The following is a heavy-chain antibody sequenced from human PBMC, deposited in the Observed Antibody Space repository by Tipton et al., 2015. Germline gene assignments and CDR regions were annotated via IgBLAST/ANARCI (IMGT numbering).Heavy chain of an antibody. CDR2: IYYSGT. Sequence: TLSLTCTVSGDSISGSSYYWSWIRQHPGKGLEWIGFIYYSGTDYNPSLKSRVTISIDTSKNQFSLKLSSVTAADTAVYYCARAKLLGDFYYFDYWGQGTLVTVSS. CDR1: GDSISGSSYY. V-gene: IGHV4-31*03. J-gene: IGHJ4*02. D-gene: IGHD2-21*02. CDR3: ARAKLLGDFYYFDY.